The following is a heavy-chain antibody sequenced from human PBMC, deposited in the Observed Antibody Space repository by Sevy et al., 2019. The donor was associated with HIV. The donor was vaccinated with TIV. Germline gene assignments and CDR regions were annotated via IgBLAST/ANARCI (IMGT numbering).Heavy chain of an antibody. CDR3: ARENISGWYGFDY. J-gene: IGHJ4*02. Sequence: GGSLRLSCAASGFTFSSYSMNWVRQAPGKGLEWVSSITSSSTYIYYADSVKGRFTISRENAVNSMYLQMNSLRAEDTAVYYCARENISGWYGFDYWGQGTLVTVSS. CDR2: ITSSSTYI. V-gene: IGHV3-21*01. D-gene: IGHD6-19*01. CDR1: GFTFSSYS.